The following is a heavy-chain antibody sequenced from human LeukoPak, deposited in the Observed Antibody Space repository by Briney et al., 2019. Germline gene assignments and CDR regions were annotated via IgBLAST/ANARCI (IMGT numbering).Heavy chain of an antibody. CDR1: GFTFSSYS. J-gene: IGHJ3*02. Sequence: PGGSLRLSCAASGFTFSSYSMNWVRQAPGKGLEWVSSVSSSSTYIYYADSVKGRFTTSRDNAKNSLYLQMNSLRAEDTAVYYCARDRAAGYADAFDIWGQGTMVTVSS. V-gene: IGHV3-21*01. D-gene: IGHD6-25*01. CDR2: VSSSSTYI. CDR3: ARDRAAGYADAFDI.